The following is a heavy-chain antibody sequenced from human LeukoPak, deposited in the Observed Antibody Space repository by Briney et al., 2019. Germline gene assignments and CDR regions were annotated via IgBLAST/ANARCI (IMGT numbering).Heavy chain of an antibody. D-gene: IGHD3-22*01. Sequence: GSLRLSCAASGFTFNSYTMNWVRQAPGKGLEWVSSISSSSSYIYYADSVKGRFTISRDNAKNPLYLQMNSLRAEDTAVYYCARDYYYDTSGYYSFDYWGQGTLVTVSS. CDR3: ARDYYYDTSGYYSFDY. J-gene: IGHJ4*02. V-gene: IGHV3-21*01. CDR2: ISSSSSYI. CDR1: GFTFNSYT.